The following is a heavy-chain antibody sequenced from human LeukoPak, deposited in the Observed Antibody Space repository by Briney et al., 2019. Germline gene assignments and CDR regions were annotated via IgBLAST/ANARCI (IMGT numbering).Heavy chain of an antibody. D-gene: IGHD2-8*02. CDR3: AGHHPRNTVDF. V-gene: IGHV4-61*05. CDR1: GGSISSSNYY. J-gene: IGHJ4*02. CDR2: ISDIGSI. Sequence: SETLSLTCTVSGGSISSSNYYWDWIRQPPGKGLEWIAYISDIGSINYNPSLKSRVTISLDTSKNQFSLKLSSVTAADTAVYYCAGHHPRNTVDFWGQGTLVTVSS.